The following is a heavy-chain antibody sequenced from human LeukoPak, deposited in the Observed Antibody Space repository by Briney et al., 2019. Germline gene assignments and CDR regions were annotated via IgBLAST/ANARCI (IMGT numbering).Heavy chain of an antibody. D-gene: IGHD6-19*01. CDR1: GFTFSGYW. J-gene: IGHJ5*02. Sequence: PGGSLRLSCAASGFTFSGYWMHWVRQAPGKGLVWVSRINSDGSSTTYADSVKGRFTISRDNAKNTLYLQMNSLRAEDTAVYYCARIAVALYANNWFDPWGQGTLVTVSS. CDR2: INSDGSST. CDR3: ARIAVALYANNWFDP. V-gene: IGHV3-74*01.